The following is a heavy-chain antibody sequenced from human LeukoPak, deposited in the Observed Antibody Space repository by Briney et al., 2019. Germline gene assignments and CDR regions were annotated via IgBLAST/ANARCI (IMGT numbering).Heavy chain of an antibody. D-gene: IGHD3-3*01. CDR1: GGSISSGGYS. V-gene: IGHV4-30-2*05. Sequence: SETLSLTCAVSGGSISSGGYSWSWIRQPPGKGLEWIGYIYHSGSTYYNPSLKSRVTISVDTSKNQFSLKLSSVTAADTAVYYCARDKITIFGVVRPYFDYWGQGTLVTVSS. J-gene: IGHJ4*02. CDR3: ARDKITIFGVVRPYFDY. CDR2: IYHSGST.